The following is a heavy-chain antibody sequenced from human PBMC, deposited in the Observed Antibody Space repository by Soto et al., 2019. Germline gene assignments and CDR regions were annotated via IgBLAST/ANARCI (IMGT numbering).Heavy chain of an antibody. CDR1: GGTFSSYT. V-gene: IGHV1-69*04. CDR2: IIPIFGVT. D-gene: IGHD3-10*01. J-gene: IGHJ4*02. CDR3: VRDWESTTQTWGFGDS. Sequence: QVQAVQSGAEVKKPGSSVKVSCKASGGTFSSYTITWVRQAPGQGLEWLGRIIPIFGVTNYAQKFQDRLTMSADRPTTTAYMELSSLTSADTAVYYCVRDWESTTQTWGFGDSWGQGTLVTVSS.